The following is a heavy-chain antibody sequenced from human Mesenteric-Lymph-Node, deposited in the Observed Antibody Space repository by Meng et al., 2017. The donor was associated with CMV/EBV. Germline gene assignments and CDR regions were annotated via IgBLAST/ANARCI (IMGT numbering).Heavy chain of an antibody. J-gene: IGHJ4*02. V-gene: IGHV4-39*07. Sequence: GSLRLSCTVSGGSISSTIYYWGWIRQPPGKGLEWIGSIFYSGGTYHNPSLKSRVTISVDTSKNQFSLKLSSVSAADTAVYYCARQYGRSLFDYWGQGTLVTVSS. CDR2: IFYSGGT. D-gene: IGHD2/OR15-2a*01. CDR3: ARQYGRSLFDY. CDR1: GGSISSTIYY.